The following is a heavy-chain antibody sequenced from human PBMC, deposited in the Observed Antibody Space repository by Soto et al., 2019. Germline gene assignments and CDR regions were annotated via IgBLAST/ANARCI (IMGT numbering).Heavy chain of an antibody. D-gene: IGHD6-13*01. CDR2: IKQDGSEK. CDR3: AREADNIAAAGGYYYYHMDV. V-gene: IGHV3-7*01. J-gene: IGHJ6*03. CDR1: GFTFSSYW. Sequence: GGSLRLSCAASGFTFSSYWMSWVRQAPGKGLEWVANIKQDGSEKYYVDSVKGRFTISRDNAKNSLYLQMNSLRAEDTAVYYCAREADNIAAAGGYYYYHMDVWGXGTTVTVSS.